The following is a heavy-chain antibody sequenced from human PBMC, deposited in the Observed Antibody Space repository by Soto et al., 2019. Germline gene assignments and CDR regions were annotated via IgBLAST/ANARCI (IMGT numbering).Heavy chain of an antibody. V-gene: IGHV1-58*01. CDR1: GFTFTSSA. Sequence: SVKVSCKASGFTFTSSAVQWVRQARGQRLEWIGWIVVGSGNTNYAQRFQERVTITRDMSTSTAHMELSSLRSEGTAVYYCAKEMAIIGKGVFDMWGQGTMVTVPS. D-gene: IGHD2-8*01. CDR2: IVVGSGNT. CDR3: AKEMAIIGKGVFDM. J-gene: IGHJ3*02.